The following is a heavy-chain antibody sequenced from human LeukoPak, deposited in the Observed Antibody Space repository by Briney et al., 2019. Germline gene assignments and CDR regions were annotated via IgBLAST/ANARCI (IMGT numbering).Heavy chain of an antibody. CDR1: GFTFSSYG. CDR3: ARDILIVYSSGWLGDNWFDP. J-gene: IGHJ5*02. D-gene: IGHD6-19*01. V-gene: IGHV3-33*08. CDR2: IWYDGSNK. Sequence: PGGSLRLSCAASGFTFSSYGMHWVRQAPGKGLEWVAVIWYDGSNKYYADSVKGRFTISRDNSKNTLYLQMNSLRAEDTAVYYCARDILIVYSSGWLGDNWFDPWGQGTLVTVSS.